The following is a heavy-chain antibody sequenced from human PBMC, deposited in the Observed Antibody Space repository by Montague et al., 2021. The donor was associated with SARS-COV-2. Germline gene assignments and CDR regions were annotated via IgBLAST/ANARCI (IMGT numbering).Heavy chain of an antibody. CDR3: ARLKAPYCSSTSCYSASWFGP. J-gene: IGHJ5*02. CDR1: GGSISSYY. D-gene: IGHD2-2*01. CDR2: IYYSGST. V-gene: IGHV4-59*08. Sequence: SETLSLTCTVSGGSISSYYWSWIRQPPGKGLEWIGYIYYSGSTNYNPSLKSRVTISVDTSKNQFSLKLSSVTAADTAVYYCARLKAPYCSSTSCYSASWFGPWGRGTLVTVSS.